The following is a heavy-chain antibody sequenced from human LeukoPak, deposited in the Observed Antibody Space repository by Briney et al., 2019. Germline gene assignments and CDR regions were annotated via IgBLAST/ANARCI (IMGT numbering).Heavy chain of an antibody. CDR2: IYYSGST. J-gene: IGHJ4*02. V-gene: IGHV4-59*12. CDR1: GGSIGSYY. D-gene: IGHD2-21*01. Sequence: PSETLSLTCTVSGGSIGSYYWSWIRQPPGKGLEWIGYIYYSGSTNYNPSLKSRVTISVDTSKNQFSLKLSSVTAADTAVYYCARGVVIAPQTFDYWGQGTLVTVSS. CDR3: ARGVVIAPQTFDY.